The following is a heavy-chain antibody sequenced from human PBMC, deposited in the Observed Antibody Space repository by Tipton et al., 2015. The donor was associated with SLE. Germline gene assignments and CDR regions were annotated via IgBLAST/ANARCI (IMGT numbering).Heavy chain of an antibody. D-gene: IGHD3-16*02. V-gene: IGHV4-39*07. CDR3: AQAHLWGSYRYASDI. Sequence: LRLSCTVSGGSISSSSYYWGWIRQPPGKGLEWIGRIYYSGSSYYNPSLKSRVTISVDTSKNQFSLKLSSVTAADTAVYYCAQAHLWGSYRYASDIWGQGTMVTVSS. J-gene: IGHJ3*02. CDR1: GGSISSSSYY. CDR2: IYYSGSS.